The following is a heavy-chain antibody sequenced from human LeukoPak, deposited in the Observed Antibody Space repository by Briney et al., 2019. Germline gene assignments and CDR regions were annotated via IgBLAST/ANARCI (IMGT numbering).Heavy chain of an antibody. CDR1: GFTVSTNY. CDR3: ARDATYVYGDYDEAFDI. V-gene: IGHV3-53*01. J-gene: IGHJ3*02. CDR2: IDLGDNT. D-gene: IGHD2-21*01. Sequence: GGSLRLSCAASGFTVSTNYMNWVRQAPGKGLEWVAVIDLGDNTYNSDAVKGRFTISRDHSKNTLYLQMNSLRAEDTAMYYCARDATYVYGDYDEAFDIWGQGTMVTVAS.